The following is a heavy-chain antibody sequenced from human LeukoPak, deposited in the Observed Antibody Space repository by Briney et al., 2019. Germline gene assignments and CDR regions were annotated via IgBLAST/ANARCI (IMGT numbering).Heavy chain of an antibody. D-gene: IGHD3-10*01. CDR2: IYYSGST. V-gene: IGHV4-31*03. CDR1: GGSISSGGYY. CDR3: ARDPGSENWFDP. Sequence: SETLSLTCTVSGGSISSGGYYWSWIRQHPGKGLEWIGYIYYSGSTYYNPSLKSRVTISVDTSKNQFSLKLSSVTAADTAVYYCARDPGSENWFDPWGQGTLVTVSS. J-gene: IGHJ5*02.